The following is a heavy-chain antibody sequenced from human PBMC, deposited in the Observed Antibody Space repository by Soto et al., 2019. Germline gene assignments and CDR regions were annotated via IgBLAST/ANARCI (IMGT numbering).Heavy chain of an antibody. D-gene: IGHD2-8*01. Sequence: QVQLVESGGGVVQPGRSLRLSCAASGFTFSRFAMHWVRQAPGKGLEWVAVISSDGSDKYYADSVKGRFTISRDSSKSTVDLQMNSLGPEDTAGYYCAGEGVYYACDYWGQGTLFIVSS. CDR1: GFTFSRFA. CDR3: AGEGVYYACDY. J-gene: IGHJ4*02. V-gene: IGHV3-30-3*01. CDR2: ISSDGSDK.